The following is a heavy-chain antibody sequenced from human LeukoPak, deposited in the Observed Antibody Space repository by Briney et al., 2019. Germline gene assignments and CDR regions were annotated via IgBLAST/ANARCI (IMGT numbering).Heavy chain of an antibody. J-gene: IGHJ6*03. CDR3: AKSAGDYYYYYMDV. V-gene: IGHV3-23*01. CDR1: GFTFGDYA. Sequence: HPGGSLRLSCTTSGFTFGDYAMTWVRQAPGKGLEWVSSISGGGSNTYYADSVKGRFTISRDQSKNTLYVQMNSLRAEDTAIYYCAKSAGDYYYYYMDVWGKGTTVTVSS. D-gene: IGHD3-10*01. CDR2: ISGGGSNT.